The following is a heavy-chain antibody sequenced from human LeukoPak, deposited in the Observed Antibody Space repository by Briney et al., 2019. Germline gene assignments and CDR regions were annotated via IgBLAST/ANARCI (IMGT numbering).Heavy chain of an antibody. CDR3: ARESSPNYYDSSGYYHY. CDR2: INPNSGGT. CDR1: GYTFTGYY. Sequence: GASVKVSCTASGYTFTGYYMHWVRQAPGQGLEWMGWINPNSGGTNYAQKFQGRVTMTRDTSISTAYMELSRLRSDDTAVYYCARESSPNYYDSSGYYHYWGQGTLVTVSS. D-gene: IGHD3-22*01. V-gene: IGHV1-2*02. J-gene: IGHJ4*02.